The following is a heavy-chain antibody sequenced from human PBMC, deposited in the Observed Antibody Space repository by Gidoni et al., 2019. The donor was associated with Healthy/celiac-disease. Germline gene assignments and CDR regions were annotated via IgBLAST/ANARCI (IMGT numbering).Heavy chain of an antibody. CDR1: GFTFSSYE. D-gene: IGHD6-13*01. V-gene: IGHV3-48*03. CDR2: ISSSGSTI. J-gene: IGHJ4*02. CDR3: AREQQLVNGFDY. Sequence: EVQLVESGGGLVQPGGSLRLSCAASGFTFSSYEMNWVRQAPGKGLEWVSYISSSGSTIYYADSVKGRFTISRDNAKNSLYLQMNSLRAEDTAVYYCAREQQLVNGFDYWGQGTLVTVSS.